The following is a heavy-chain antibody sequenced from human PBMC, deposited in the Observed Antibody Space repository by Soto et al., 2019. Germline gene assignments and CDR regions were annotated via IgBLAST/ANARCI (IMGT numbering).Heavy chain of an antibody. Sequence: HPGGSLRLSCAASGFTFSSYAMSWVRQAPGKGLEWVSAISGSGGSTYYADSVKGRFTISRDNSKNTLYLQMNSLRAEDTAVYYCAKDRTHWSYGGKISAFDYWGQGTLVTVSS. CDR3: AKDRTHWSYGGKISAFDY. V-gene: IGHV3-23*01. J-gene: IGHJ4*02. D-gene: IGHD1-26*01. CDR1: GFTFSSYA. CDR2: ISGSGGST.